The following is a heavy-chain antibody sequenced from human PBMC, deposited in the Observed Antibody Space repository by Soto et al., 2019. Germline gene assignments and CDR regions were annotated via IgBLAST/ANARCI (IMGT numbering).Heavy chain of an antibody. J-gene: IGHJ3*02. CDR1: GFTVSSNY. CDR3: ARDRHSSGSLDAFDI. D-gene: IGHD3-22*01. CDR2: IYSGGST. V-gene: IGHV3-66*01. Sequence: PGGSLRLSCAASGFTVSSNYMSWVRQAPGKGLEWVSVIYSGGSTYYADSVKGRFTISRDNSKNTLYLQMNSLGAEDTAVYYCARDRHSSGSLDAFDIWGQGTMVTVS.